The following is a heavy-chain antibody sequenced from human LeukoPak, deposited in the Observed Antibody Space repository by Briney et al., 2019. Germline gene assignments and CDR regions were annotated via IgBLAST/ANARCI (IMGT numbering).Heavy chain of an antibody. CDR3: ARDLNYYDSSGIPPDYYGMDV. J-gene: IGHJ6*02. Sequence: ASAKVSCKASGYTFTSYYMHWVRQAPGQGLEWMGIINPSGGSTSYAQKFQGRVTMTRDTSTSTVYMELSSLRSEDTAVYYCARDLNYYDSSGIPPDYYGMDVWGQGTTVTVSS. CDR2: INPSGGST. D-gene: IGHD3-22*01. CDR1: GYTFTSYY. V-gene: IGHV1-46*01.